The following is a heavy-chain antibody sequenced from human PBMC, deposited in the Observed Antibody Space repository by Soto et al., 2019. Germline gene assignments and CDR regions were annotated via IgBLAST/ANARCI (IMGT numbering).Heavy chain of an antibody. D-gene: IGHD4-17*01. Sequence: QVHLVQSGAEVKQPGSSVKVSCKASGGTFSRNAISWMRLAPGQGLEWMGGTIPMFNIAKNAQTFQGRVTITADESRNTAYMELSSLRSEDTAVYYCARGRELDDDDYPDYGMDVWGQGTTVTVSS. J-gene: IGHJ6*02. CDR2: TIPMFNIA. CDR1: GGTFSRNA. V-gene: IGHV1-69*01. CDR3: ARGRELDDDDYPDYGMDV.